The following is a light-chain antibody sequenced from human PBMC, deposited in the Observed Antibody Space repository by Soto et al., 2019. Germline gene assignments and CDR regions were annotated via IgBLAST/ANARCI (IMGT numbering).Light chain of an antibody. CDR3: QSYDSSLSGYV. V-gene: IGLV1-40*01. Sequence: QSVLTQPPSVSGAPGQRVTISCTGSSSNIGAGYDVHWYQQLPGTAPKLLIYGNSNRPSGVPDRFSGSKSGTSASRAITGLQDEDEADYYCQSYDSSLSGYVFGTGTKVTVL. J-gene: IGLJ1*01. CDR1: SSNIGAGYD. CDR2: GNS.